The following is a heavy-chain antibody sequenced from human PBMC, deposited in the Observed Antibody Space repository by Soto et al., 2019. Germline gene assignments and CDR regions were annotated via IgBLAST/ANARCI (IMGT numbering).Heavy chain of an antibody. CDR3: ARDLGGWTWDY. Sequence: QVQLVESGGGVVQPGRSLRLSCAASGFTFSSYGMHWVRQAPGKGLEWVAVIWYDGRNKYYADSVKGRFTISRDNSKNTLYLQMNSLRAEDTAVYYCARDLGGWTWDYWGQGTLVTVSS. V-gene: IGHV3-33*01. D-gene: IGHD2-15*01. CDR2: IWYDGRNK. CDR1: GFTFSSYG. J-gene: IGHJ4*02.